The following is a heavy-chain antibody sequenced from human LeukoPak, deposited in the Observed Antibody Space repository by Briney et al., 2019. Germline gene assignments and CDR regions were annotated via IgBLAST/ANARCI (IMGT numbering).Heavy chain of an antibody. CDR1: GDSVSSNSAA. Sequence: SQTLSLTCAISGDSVSSNSAAWNWIRQSPSRGLEWLGRTYYRSKWYNDYAVSVKSRITINPDTSKNQFSLKLSSVTAADTAVYYCARGNSGYDYYYYYMDVWGKGTTVTVSS. CDR3: ARGNSGYDYYYYYMDV. V-gene: IGHV6-1*01. J-gene: IGHJ6*03. CDR2: TYYRSKWYN. D-gene: IGHD5-12*01.